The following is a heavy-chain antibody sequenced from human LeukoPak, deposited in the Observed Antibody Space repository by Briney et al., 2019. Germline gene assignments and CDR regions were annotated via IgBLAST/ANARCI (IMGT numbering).Heavy chain of an antibody. J-gene: IGHJ4*02. CDR2: IYYSGST. Sequence: SETLSLTCTVSGGSISGYYWSWIRQPPGKGLEWIGYIYYSGSTNYNPSLKSRVTISVDTSKNQFSLKLSSVTAADTAVYYCARVRGIAAAAHFDYWGQGTLVTVSS. CDR1: GGSISGYY. CDR3: ARVRGIAAAAHFDY. D-gene: IGHD6-13*01. V-gene: IGHV4-59*01.